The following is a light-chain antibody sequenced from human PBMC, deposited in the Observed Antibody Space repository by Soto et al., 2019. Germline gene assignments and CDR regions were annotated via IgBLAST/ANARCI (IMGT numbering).Light chain of an antibody. V-gene: IGKV1-39*01. J-gene: IGKJ4*01. CDR2: AAS. CDR3: QQSYSTLT. CDR1: QSISSY. Sequence: DIHMTQSPSSTSTSXGHKVNIICRASQSISSYLNWYQQKPGKAPKLLIYAASSLQSGVPSRFSGSGSGTDFTLTISSLQPEDFATYYCQQSYSTLTFGGGTKVDNK.